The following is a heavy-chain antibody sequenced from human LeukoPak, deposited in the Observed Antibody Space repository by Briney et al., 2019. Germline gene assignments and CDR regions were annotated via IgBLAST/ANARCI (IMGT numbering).Heavy chain of an antibody. CDR2: IVGSGGST. D-gene: IGHD3-9*01. Sequence: PGASLRLSCAASGFTFSNYAMGWVRQAPGKGLEWVSAIVGSGGSTYYADSVKGRFTISRDNPKNTLYLQMNSLRAEDTAVYYCAKWGDYDILTGYYDSDYWGQGTLVTVSS. CDR3: AKWGDYDILTGYYDSDY. CDR1: GFTFSNYA. J-gene: IGHJ4*02. V-gene: IGHV3-23*01.